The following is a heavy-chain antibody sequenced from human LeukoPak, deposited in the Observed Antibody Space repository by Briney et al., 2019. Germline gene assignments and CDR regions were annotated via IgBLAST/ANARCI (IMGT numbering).Heavy chain of an antibody. CDR2: VHYTGST. D-gene: IGHD6-13*01. CDR1: GGSVSTTTSY. Sequence: SETLSLTCTVSGGSVSTTTSYWDWIRRPPGKGLEWIGSVHYTGSTYYNLSLKSRVTISVDTSENHFSLRLSSVTAADTAVYYCARDRIAAAGTGIDYWGQGTLVTVSS. V-gene: IGHV4-39*02. J-gene: IGHJ4*02. CDR3: ARDRIAAAGTGIDY.